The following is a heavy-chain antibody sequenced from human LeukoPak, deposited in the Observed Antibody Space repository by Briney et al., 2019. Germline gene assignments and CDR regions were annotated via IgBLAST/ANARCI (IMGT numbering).Heavy chain of an antibody. Sequence: PSETLSLTCTVSGGSISSYYWSWIRQPPGKGLEWIGYIYYSGNTDYNPSLKSRVTISVDTSKNQFSLKLSSVTAADTAIYYCARATTIVLDHWGQGILVTVSS. CDR2: IYYSGNT. D-gene: IGHD3-22*01. V-gene: IGHV4-59*01. J-gene: IGHJ4*02. CDR1: GGSISSYY. CDR3: ARATTIVLDH.